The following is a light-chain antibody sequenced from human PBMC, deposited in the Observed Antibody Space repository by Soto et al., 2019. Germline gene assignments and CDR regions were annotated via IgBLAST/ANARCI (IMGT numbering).Light chain of an antibody. CDR1: QSISTY. CDR2: AAS. J-gene: IGKJ4*01. CDR3: QQSYITLSLT. Sequence: DIQMTQSPSSLSASVGDRVTITCRASQSISTYLNWYQQKPGKAPKLLIYAASSLQSGVPSRFTGSGSATDFTLTISSLQPEDFATYYCQQSYITLSLTFCGGTRVEIK. V-gene: IGKV1-39*01.